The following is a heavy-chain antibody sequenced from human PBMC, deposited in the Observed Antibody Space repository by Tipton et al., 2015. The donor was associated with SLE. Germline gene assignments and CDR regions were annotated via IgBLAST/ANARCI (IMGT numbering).Heavy chain of an antibody. V-gene: IGHV6-1*01. J-gene: IGHJ4*02. CDR1: GDSVSSKRVT. Sequence: GLVKPSQTLSLTCAISGDSVSSKRVTWNWIRQSPSRGLEWLGRTYYRSKWYNDYTVSVKNRIAINPDTSKNQFSLQLNSVTPEETAVYYCARGIGSSWAFDSWGQGTLVTVSS. CDR2: TYYRSKWYN. CDR3: ARGIGSSWAFDS. D-gene: IGHD1-26*01.